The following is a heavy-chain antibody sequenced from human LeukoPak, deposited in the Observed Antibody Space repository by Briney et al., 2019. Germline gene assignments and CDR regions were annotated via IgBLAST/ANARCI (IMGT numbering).Heavy chain of an antibody. J-gene: IGHJ5*02. CDR1: GDSIISYY. V-gene: IGHV4-59*01. D-gene: IGHD6-13*01. Sequence: SETLSLTCTVSGDSIISYYWSWIRQPPGKGLEWVGYIYYSGSTNYNPSLTSRVTMSVDTSMNQFSLTLMYVTAADTAVYYCARGPTSSWFHWLAPWGRGPLVTVPS. CDR3: ARGPTSSWFHWLAP. CDR2: IYYSGST.